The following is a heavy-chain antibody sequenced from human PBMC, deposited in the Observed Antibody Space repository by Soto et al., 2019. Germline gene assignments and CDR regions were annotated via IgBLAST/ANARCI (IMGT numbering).Heavy chain of an antibody. Sequence: XVKVSCKASGFTFTSSAVQWVRHARGQRLEWIGWIVVGSGNTNYAQKFQERVTITRDMSTSTAYMELSSLRSEETAVYYCAAEDSTDPSYYYYGMDVWGQGTTVTVSS. V-gene: IGHV1-58*01. CDR1: GFTFTSSA. CDR3: AAEDSTDPSYYYYGMDV. CDR2: IVVGSGNT. J-gene: IGHJ6*02.